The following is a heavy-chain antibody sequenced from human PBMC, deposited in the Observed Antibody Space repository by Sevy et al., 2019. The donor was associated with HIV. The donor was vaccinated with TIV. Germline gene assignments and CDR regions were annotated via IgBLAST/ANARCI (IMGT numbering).Heavy chain of an antibody. V-gene: IGHV3-48*02. CDR2: ISRTTTT. CDR1: GFTFSVYT. D-gene: IGHD3-22*01. CDR3: AREAYYYDSREENWFDP. J-gene: IGHJ5*02. Sequence: GGSLRLSCKVSGFTFSVYTMHWVRQAPGKGLEWVSSISRTTTTYYADSVRGGFTISRDNAKNSLNLEMNSLRDDDTAVYYGAREAYYYDSREENWFDPWGQGTLVTVSS.